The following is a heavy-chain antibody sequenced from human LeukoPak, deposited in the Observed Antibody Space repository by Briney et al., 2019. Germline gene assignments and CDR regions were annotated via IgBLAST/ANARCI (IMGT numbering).Heavy chain of an antibody. CDR1: GASINSGSYY. CDR3: ASRGRRAAAFDY. Sequence: SQTLSLTRTVSGASINSGSYYWSWIRQPAGKGLEWIGRMYTSGSTNYNPSLEGRVTISVDTSKNQFSLRLGSVTAADTAVYYCASRGRRAAAFDYWGQGTLVTVSS. D-gene: IGHD6-13*01. J-gene: IGHJ4*02. V-gene: IGHV4-61*02. CDR2: MYTSGST.